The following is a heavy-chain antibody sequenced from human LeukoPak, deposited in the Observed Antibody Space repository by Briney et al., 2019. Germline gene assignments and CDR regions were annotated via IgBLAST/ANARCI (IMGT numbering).Heavy chain of an antibody. CDR1: GGSISSGGYS. V-gene: IGHV4-30-2*01. D-gene: IGHD3-10*01. CDR2: IYHSGST. J-gene: IGHJ5*02. CDR3: LGWGVGQGWFDP. Sequence: PSQTLSLTCAVSGGSISSGGYSWSWIRQPPGQGLEWIGYIYHSGSTYYNPSLKSRVTISVDRSKNQFSLKLSSVTAADTAVYYCLGWGVGQGWFDPWGQGTLVTVSS.